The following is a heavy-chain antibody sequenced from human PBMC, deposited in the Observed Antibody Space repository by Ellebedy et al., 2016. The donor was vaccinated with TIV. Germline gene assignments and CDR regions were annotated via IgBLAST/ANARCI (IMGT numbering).Heavy chain of an antibody. V-gene: IGHV3-20*04. CDR1: GFTFDDYG. Sequence: GESLKISXAASGFTFDDYGMTWVRQAPGKGLEWVSGINWNGGSTGYADSVKGRFTISRDNSKNTLYLQMNSLRAEDTAVYYCARDLLPGGEGSLGFDYWGQGTLVTVSS. D-gene: IGHD3-10*01. CDR2: INWNGGST. CDR3: ARDLLPGGEGSLGFDY. J-gene: IGHJ4*02.